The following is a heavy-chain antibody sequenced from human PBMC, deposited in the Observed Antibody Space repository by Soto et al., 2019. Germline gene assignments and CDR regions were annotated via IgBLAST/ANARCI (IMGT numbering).Heavy chain of an antibody. V-gene: IGHV3-21*01. CDR3: ARSAIAEAGSRFAFDI. CDR1: GFPFSSYS. Sequence: PXGFMSLSCAASGFPFSSYSRNWVRPAPGKGLEWVSSISSSSSYIYYADSVKGRFTISRDNAKNSLYLQMNSLRAEDTAVYYCARSAIAEAGSRFAFDIWGQGTMVTVSS. CDR2: ISSSSSYI. J-gene: IGHJ3*02. D-gene: IGHD6-13*01.